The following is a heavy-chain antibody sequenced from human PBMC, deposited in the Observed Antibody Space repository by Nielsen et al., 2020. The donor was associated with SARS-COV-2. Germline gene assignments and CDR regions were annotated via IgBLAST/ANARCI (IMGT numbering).Heavy chain of an antibody. CDR3: ARGGSGYYWSYYFDY. D-gene: IGHD3-22*01. V-gene: IGHV4-59*01. CDR1: GGSISSYY. Sequence: GSLRLSCTVSGGSISSYYWSWIRQPPGKGLEWIGYIYYSGSTNYNPSLKSRVTISVDTSKNQFSLKLSSVTAADTAVYYCARGGSGYYWSYYFDYWGQGTLVTVSS. J-gene: IGHJ4*02. CDR2: IYYSGST.